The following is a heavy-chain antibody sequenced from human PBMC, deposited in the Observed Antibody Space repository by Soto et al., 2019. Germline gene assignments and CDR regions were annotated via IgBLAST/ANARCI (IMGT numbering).Heavy chain of an antibody. CDR3: ARDRTVMPFHYYYYGMDV. Sequence: GGPLRLSCSASGFTFSSYAMHWVRQAPGKGLEWVAVISYDGSNKYYADSVKGRFTISRDNSKNTLYLQMNSLRAEDTAVYYCARDRTVMPFHYYYYGMDVWGQGTTVTVSS. V-gene: IGHV3-30-3*01. CDR2: ISYDGSNK. CDR1: GFTFSSYA. J-gene: IGHJ6*02. D-gene: IGHD4-17*01.